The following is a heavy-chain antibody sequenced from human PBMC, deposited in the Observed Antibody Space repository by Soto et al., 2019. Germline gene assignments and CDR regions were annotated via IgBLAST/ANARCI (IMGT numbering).Heavy chain of an antibody. CDR2: INPSGGST. D-gene: IGHD5-12*01. Sequence: QVQLVQSGAEVKKPGASVKVSCKASGYTFTSYYMHWVRQAPGQGLEWMGIINPSGGSTSYAQKFQGRLTMTRDTSTSTVYMEQSSLRSEDTAVYYCARDLNIVATISRGEAFDIWGQGTMVTVSS. CDR3: ARDLNIVATISRGEAFDI. V-gene: IGHV1-46*03. J-gene: IGHJ3*02. CDR1: GYTFTSYY.